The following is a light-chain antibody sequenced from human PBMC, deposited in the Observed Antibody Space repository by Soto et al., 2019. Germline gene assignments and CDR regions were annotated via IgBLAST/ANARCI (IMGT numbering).Light chain of an antibody. J-gene: IGKJ1*01. CDR2: DAS. V-gene: IGKV1-39*01. CDR1: QDIGVF. CDR3: QHTDDAPRT. Sequence: DIQMTQSPSSLSASVGDRVTITCRASQDIGVFLAWYQQKPGKAPKCLIYDASNWETRVPSRFSGSGSGTDFTFTISSLQFDDLAPYYCQHTDDAPRTFGQGTRVDI.